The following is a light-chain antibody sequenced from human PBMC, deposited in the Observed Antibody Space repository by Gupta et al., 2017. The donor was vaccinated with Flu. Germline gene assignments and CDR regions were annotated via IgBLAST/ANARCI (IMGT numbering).Light chain of an antibody. Sequence: SPSTLSASVGDRVTITCRASQSISSWLAWYQQKPGKAPKLLIYKASRVESGVPSRFSGSVSGTEFTLTISSLQPDDFATYYCQQYNSARTFGQGTKVEIK. CDR1: QSISSW. CDR3: QQYNSART. V-gene: IGKV1-5*03. J-gene: IGKJ1*01. CDR2: KAS.